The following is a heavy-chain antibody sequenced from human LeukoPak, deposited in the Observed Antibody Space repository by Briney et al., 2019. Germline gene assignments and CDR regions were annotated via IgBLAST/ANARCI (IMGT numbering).Heavy chain of an antibody. CDR2: ISSSSSYI. V-gene: IGHV3-21*01. CDR1: GFTFSSYS. CDR3: ARDSPLAAAGLDY. Sequence: AGGSLRLSCAASGFTFSSYSMNWVRQAPGKGLEWVSSISSSSSYIYYADSVKGRFTISRDNAKNSLYLQMNSQRAEDTAVYYCARDSPLAAAGLDYWGQGTLVTVSS. J-gene: IGHJ4*02. D-gene: IGHD6-13*01.